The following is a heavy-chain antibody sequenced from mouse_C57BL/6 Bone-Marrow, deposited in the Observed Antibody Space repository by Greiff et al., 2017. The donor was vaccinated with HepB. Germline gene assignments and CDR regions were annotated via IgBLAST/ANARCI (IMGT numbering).Heavy chain of an antibody. Sequence: DVQLQESGGDLVKPGGSLKLSCAASGFTFSSYGMSWVRQTPDKRLEWVATISSGGSYTYYPDSVKGRFTISRDNAKNTLYLQMSSLKSEDTAMYYCARRATPFDYWGQGTTLTVSS. CDR2: ISSGGSYT. CDR1: GFTFSSYG. J-gene: IGHJ2*01. CDR3: ARRATPFDY. D-gene: IGHD3-1*01. V-gene: IGHV5-6*01.